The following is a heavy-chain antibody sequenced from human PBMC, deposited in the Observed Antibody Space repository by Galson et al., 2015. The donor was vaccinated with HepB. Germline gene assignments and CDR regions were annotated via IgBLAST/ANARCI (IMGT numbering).Heavy chain of an antibody. V-gene: IGHV3-33*01. D-gene: IGHD2-2*02. CDR2: IWYDGSNK. J-gene: IGHJ2*01. Sequence: SLRLSCAASGFTFSSYGMHWVRQAPGKGLEWVAVIWYDGSNKYYADSVKGRFTISRDNSKNTLYLQMNSLRAEDTAVYYCARDNSVVVPAAIGWYFDLWGRGTLVTVSS. CDR3: ARDNSVVVPAAIGWYFDL. CDR1: GFTFSSYG.